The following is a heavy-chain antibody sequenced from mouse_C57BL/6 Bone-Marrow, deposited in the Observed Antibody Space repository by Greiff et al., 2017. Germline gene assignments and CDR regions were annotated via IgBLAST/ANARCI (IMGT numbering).Heavy chain of an antibody. D-gene: IGHD2-3*01. CDR3: ARHDGYYPWFYY. V-gene: IGHV5-2*03. CDR2: INSDGGST. J-gene: IGHJ3*01. CDR1: EYDFPSHD. Sequence: EVMLVESGGGLVQPGASLKLSCESNEYDFPSHDMSWVRKTPEKRLELVAAINSDGGSTYYPDNMESRFIISRDKTKKSLYLQMSSLRSEDTALYYCARHDGYYPWFYYWGQGTLVTVSA.